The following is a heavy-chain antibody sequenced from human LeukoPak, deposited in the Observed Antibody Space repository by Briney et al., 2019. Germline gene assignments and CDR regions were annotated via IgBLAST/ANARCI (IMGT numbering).Heavy chain of an antibody. CDR3: AKDPFLVGATNFDY. D-gene: IGHD1-26*01. CDR1: GFTFSSYA. Sequence: GGSLRLSXAASGFTFSSYAMSWVRQAPGKGLEWVSAISGSGGSTYYADSVKGRFTISRDNSKNTLYLQMNSLRAEDTAVYYCAKDPFLVGATNFDYWGQGTLVTVSS. J-gene: IGHJ4*02. CDR2: ISGSGGST. V-gene: IGHV3-23*01.